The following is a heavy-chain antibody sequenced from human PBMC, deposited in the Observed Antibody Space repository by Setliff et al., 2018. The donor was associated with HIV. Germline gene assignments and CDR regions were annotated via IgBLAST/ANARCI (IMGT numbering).Heavy chain of an antibody. CDR2: IIPNSGGT. V-gene: IGHV1-2*06. D-gene: IGHD3-3*01. CDR3: ARANETTIFGVVYSVGYWFDP. J-gene: IGHJ5*02. CDR1: GYTFTGYY. Sequence: GASVKVSCKASGYTFTGYYVHWVRQAPGQGLEWMGRIIPNSGGTNYAQKFQGRVTMTRDTSIRTAYMELTRLRSDDTAVYYCARANETTIFGVVYSVGYWFDPWGQGTLVTVSS.